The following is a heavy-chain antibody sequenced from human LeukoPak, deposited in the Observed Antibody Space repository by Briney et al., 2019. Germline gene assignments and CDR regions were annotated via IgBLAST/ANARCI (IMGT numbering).Heavy chain of an antibody. V-gene: IGHV4-39*01. J-gene: IGHJ6*02. CDR2: IYYSGST. CDR3: ARLNYYYGMDV. Sequence: SETLSLTCTVSGGSISSSSYHWGWIRQPPGEGLEWIGSIYYSGSTYYNPSLKSRVTVSVDTSKNQFSLKLSSVTAADTAVYYCARLNYYYGMDVWGQGTTVTVSS. CDR1: GGSISSSSYH.